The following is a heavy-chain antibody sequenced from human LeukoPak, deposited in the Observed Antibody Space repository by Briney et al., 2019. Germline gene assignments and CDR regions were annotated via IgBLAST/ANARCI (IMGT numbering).Heavy chain of an antibody. J-gene: IGHJ6*03. V-gene: IGHV3-74*01. D-gene: IGHD3-10*01. Sequence: GGSLRLSCAASGFTFSSYWMHWVRQAPGKGLVWVSRINSDGSSTSYADSVKGRFTISRDNAKNTLYLQMNSLRAEDTAVYYCAREQSMVAQPPETYYYYMDVWGKGTTVTVSS. CDR1: GFTFSSYW. CDR3: AREQSMVAQPPETYYYYMDV. CDR2: INSDGSST.